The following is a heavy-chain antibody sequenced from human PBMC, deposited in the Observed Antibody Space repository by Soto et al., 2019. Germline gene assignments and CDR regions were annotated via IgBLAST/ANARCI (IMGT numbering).Heavy chain of an antibody. Sequence: GSLRLSCTASGFDFGDYYMSWIRQAPGKGLEWVSYIDSDDGTTYYTDSVKGRFTISRDNAKNSLYLQINSLRVEDTALYYCVRPYYTSSWYPFDRWGQGTLVTVSS. CDR3: VRPYYTSSWYPFDR. CDR1: GFDFGDYY. D-gene: IGHD6-13*01. V-gene: IGHV3-11*01. J-gene: IGHJ4*02. CDR2: IDSDDGTT.